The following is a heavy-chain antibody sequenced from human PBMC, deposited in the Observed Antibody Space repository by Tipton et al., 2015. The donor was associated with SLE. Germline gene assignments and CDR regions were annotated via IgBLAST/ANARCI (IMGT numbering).Heavy chain of an antibody. CDR3: ARGNDYTGYFDY. Sequence: QVQLVQSGAEVRKPGSSVKVSCKASGGTFSSNAPSWVRQAPGQGLEWMGGIIPTFGTANYAQKFQGRVAITADESTSTAYMELSSLRSEDTAVYYCARGNDYTGYFDYWGQGTLVTVSS. CDR2: IIPTFGTA. D-gene: IGHD4-11*01. J-gene: IGHJ4*02. CDR1: GGTFSSNA. V-gene: IGHV1-69*01.